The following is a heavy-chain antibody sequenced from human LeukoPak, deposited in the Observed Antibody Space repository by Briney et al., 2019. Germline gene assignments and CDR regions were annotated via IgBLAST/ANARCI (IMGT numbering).Heavy chain of an antibody. V-gene: IGHV7-4-1*01. J-gene: IGHJ4*02. CDR1: GYTFTRYG. Sequence: ASVRVSCKASGYTFTRYGINWVRQAPGQGLEWMGWINTNTGNPTYARDFRGRFVLSVDTSVNTAYLEISGLKTEDTAVYYCARSSRGVIGLLDYWGQGALVAVSS. CDR3: ARSSRGVIGLLDY. D-gene: IGHD3-10*01. CDR2: INTNTGNP.